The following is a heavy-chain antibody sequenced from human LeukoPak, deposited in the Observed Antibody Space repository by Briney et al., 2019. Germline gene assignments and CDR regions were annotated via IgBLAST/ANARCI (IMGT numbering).Heavy chain of an antibody. J-gene: IGHJ6*02. V-gene: IGHV3-53*04. CDR2: IYSGGST. CDR3: ARGGSFYYYYGMDV. CDR1: GFTVSSNY. D-gene: IGHD5-12*01. Sequence: GGSLRLSCAASGFTVSSNYMSGVRQAPGKGLEWVSVIYSGGSTYYADSVKGRFTISRHNSKNTLYLQMNSLRAEDTAVYYCARGGSFYYYYGMDVWGQGTTVTVSS.